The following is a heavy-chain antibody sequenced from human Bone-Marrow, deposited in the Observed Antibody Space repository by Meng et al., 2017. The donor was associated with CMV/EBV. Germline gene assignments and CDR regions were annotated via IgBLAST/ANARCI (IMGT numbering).Heavy chain of an antibody. CDR2: MNPNSGNT. CDR3: ARDSREVVAMLGYYYYGMDV. V-gene: IGHV1-8*01. D-gene: IGHD2-15*01. J-gene: IGHJ6*02. CDR1: GYTFTSYD. Sequence: ASVKVSCKASGYTFTSYDINWVRQATGQGLEWMGWMNPNSGNTGYAQKFQGRVTMTRNTSISTAYMELSSLRSEDTAVYYCARDSREVVAMLGYYYYGMDVWGQGTTVTVSS.